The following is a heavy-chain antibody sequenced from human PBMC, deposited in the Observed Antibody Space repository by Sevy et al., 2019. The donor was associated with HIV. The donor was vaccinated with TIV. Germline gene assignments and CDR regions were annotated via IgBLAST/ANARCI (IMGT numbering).Heavy chain of an antibody. CDR1: GVTFSTYE. V-gene: IGHV3-48*03. D-gene: IGHD3-16*01. J-gene: IGHJ4*01. CDR3: ARGAWGGIDY. CDR2: ISSTGTTI. Sequence: GGSLRLSCAASGVTFSTYEMNWVRQAPGKGLEWVSYISSTGTTIYYADSVKGRFTISRDNAKNSLYLQMHSLRAEDSAVYYCARGAWGGIDYWGHGTLVTVSS.